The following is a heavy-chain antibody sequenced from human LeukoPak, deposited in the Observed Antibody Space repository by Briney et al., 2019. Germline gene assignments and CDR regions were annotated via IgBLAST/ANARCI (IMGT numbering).Heavy chain of an antibody. V-gene: IGHV4-39*01. CDR2: IYYSGST. J-gene: IGHJ5*02. D-gene: IGHD6-13*01. CDR1: GGSISSSSYY. CDR3: ARRLAAAGIGPSNWFDP. Sequence: SETLSLTCTVSGGSISSSSYYWGWIRQPPGKGLEWIGSIYYSGSTYYNPSLKSRVTISVDTSKNQFSLKLSSVTAADTAVYYCARRLAAAGIGPSNWFDPWGQGTLVTVSS.